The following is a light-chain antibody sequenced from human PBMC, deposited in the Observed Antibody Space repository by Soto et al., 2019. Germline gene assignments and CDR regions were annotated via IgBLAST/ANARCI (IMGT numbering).Light chain of an antibody. CDR3: SSHSGSNNRVV. V-gene: IGLV2-8*01. CDR1: SSDIGGYNS. CDR2: GVT. Sequence: QSALTQPPSASGSPGQSVTISCTGTSSDIGGYNSVSWYQQHPGKAPKLMIYGVTTRPSGVPDRFSGSKSGNTASLTVSGIQAEDEAVYYCSSHSGSNNRVVFGGGTKVTVL. J-gene: IGLJ2*01.